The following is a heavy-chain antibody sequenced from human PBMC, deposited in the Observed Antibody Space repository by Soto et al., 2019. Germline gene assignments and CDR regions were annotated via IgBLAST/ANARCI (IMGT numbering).Heavy chain of an antibody. CDR3: ARARSGRYYSVDWFDP. CDR1: GFTVSSNY. CDR2: IYSGGST. Sequence: EVQLVETGGGLIPPGGSLRLSCAASGFTVSSNYMSWVRQAPGKGLEWVSVIYSGGSTYYADSVKGRCTISRDNSKNTLYLQVNSLRAEDTAVYYCARARSGRYYSVDWFDPWGQGTLVTVSS. V-gene: IGHV3-53*02. D-gene: IGHD3-10*01. J-gene: IGHJ5*02.